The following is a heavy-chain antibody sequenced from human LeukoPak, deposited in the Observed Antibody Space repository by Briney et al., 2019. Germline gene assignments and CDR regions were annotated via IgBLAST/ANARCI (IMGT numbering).Heavy chain of an antibody. Sequence: SSQTLSLTCTVSDGSISSGDYYWSWIRQPPGKGLEWIGYIYYSGSTYYNPSLKSRVTISVDTSKNQFSLKLSSVTAADTAVYYCARGYCSGGSCYSGFDPWGQGTLVTVSS. CDR3: ARGYCSGGSCYSGFDP. CDR1: DGSISSGDYY. CDR2: IYYSGST. D-gene: IGHD2-15*01. J-gene: IGHJ5*02. V-gene: IGHV4-30-4*01.